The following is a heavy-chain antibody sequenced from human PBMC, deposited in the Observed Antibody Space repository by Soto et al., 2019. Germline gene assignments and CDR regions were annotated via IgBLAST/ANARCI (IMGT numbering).Heavy chain of an antibody. CDR1: GFTFSDYY. Sequence: PGGSLRLSCAGSGFTFSDYYMSWIRQAPGKGLEWVSHISEGGTTIYYSDSVKGRFTVSRDDAKNSLYLQMNSLRVADTAVHYCVREGSPWSPGYWGQGT. V-gene: IGHV3-11*01. J-gene: IGHJ4*02. CDR2: ISEGGTTI. D-gene: IGHD3-10*01. CDR3: VREGSPWSPGY.